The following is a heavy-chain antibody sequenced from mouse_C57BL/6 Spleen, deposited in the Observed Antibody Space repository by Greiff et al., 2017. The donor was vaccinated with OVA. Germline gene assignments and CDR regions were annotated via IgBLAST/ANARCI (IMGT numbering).Heavy chain of an antibody. Sequence: VKLVESGPELVKPGASVKISCKASGYAFSSSWMNWVKQRPGKGLEWIGRIYPGDGDTNYNGKFKGKATLTADKSSSTAYMQLSSLTSEDSAVYFCARRGNAYYSNYYAMDYWGQGTSVTVSS. V-gene: IGHV1-82*01. J-gene: IGHJ4*01. D-gene: IGHD2-5*01. CDR2: IYPGDGDT. CDR3: ARRGNAYYSNYYAMDY. CDR1: GYAFSSSW.